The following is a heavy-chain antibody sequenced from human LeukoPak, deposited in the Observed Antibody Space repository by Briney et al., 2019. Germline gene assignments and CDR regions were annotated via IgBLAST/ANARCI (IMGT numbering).Heavy chain of an antibody. Sequence: GGSLRLSCAASKFTFSSYWMSWVRQAPGKGLERVANIKEDGSEKYYVDSVKGRFTISRDNAENSLYLQVNSLRAEDTAVYYCARVTYPWYFDYWGQGTLLTVSS. V-gene: IGHV3-7*04. CDR2: IKEDGSEK. J-gene: IGHJ4*02. D-gene: IGHD2-2*02. CDR3: ARVTYPWYFDY. CDR1: KFTFSSYW.